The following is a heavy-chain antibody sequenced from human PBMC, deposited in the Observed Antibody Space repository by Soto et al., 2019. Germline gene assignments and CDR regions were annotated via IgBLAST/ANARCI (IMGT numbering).Heavy chain of an antibody. CDR1: GFTFGDYA. CDR2: IRSKAYGGTT. J-gene: IGHJ4*02. V-gene: IGHV3-49*03. Sequence: PGGSLRLSCTASGFTFGDYAMSWFRQAPGKGLEWVGFIRSKAYGGTTEYAASVKGRFTISRDDSKSIAYLQMNSLKTEDTAVYYCTRDRIQLWFPYYFDYWGQGTLVTVSS. CDR3: TRDRIQLWFPYYFDY. D-gene: IGHD5-18*01.